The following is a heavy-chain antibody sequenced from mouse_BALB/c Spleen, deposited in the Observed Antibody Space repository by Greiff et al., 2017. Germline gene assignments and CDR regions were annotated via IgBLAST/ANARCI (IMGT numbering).Heavy chain of an antibody. J-gene: IGHJ2*01. D-gene: IGHD2-4*01. CDR3: ARGLRLGYFDY. CDR1: GFTFSSFG. V-gene: IGHV5-17*02. CDR2: ISSGSSTI. Sequence: EVQLVESGGGLVQPGGSRKLSCAASGFTFSSFGMHWVRQAPEKGLEWVAYISSGSSTIYYADTVKGRFTISRDNPKNTRFLQMTSLRSEDTAMYYCARGLRLGYFDYWGQGTTLTVSS.